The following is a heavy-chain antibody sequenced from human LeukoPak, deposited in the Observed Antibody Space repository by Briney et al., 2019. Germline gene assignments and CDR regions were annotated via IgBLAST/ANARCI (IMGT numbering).Heavy chain of an antibody. CDR3: ARNITMVRGVIITSWFDP. D-gene: IGHD3-10*01. CDR2: INHSGST. CDR1: GGSFSGYY. J-gene: IGHJ5*02. V-gene: IGHV4-34*01. Sequence: SETLSLTCAVYGGSFSGYYWSWIRQPPGKGLEWIGEINHSGSTNYNPSLKSRVTISVDTSKNQFSLKLSSVTAADTAVYYCARNITMVRGVIITSWFDPWGQGTLVTVSS.